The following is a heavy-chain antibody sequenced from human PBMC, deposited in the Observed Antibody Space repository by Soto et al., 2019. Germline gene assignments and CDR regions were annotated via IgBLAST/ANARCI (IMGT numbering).Heavy chain of an antibody. J-gene: IGHJ4*02. D-gene: IGHD5-18*01. CDR1: GFTFSNYA. CDR3: ARGPIGDAAMVTNYFDY. CDR2: LSFDGNNI. Sequence: QVQLAESGGGVVQPGRSLRLSCAASGFTFSNYAIHWVRQAPGKGPEWVAVLSFDGNNIHYADSVKGRFTVSRDNSKNTLFLQMNSLRPEDTALYYCARGPIGDAAMVTNYFDYWGQGTLVTVSS. V-gene: IGHV3-30*04.